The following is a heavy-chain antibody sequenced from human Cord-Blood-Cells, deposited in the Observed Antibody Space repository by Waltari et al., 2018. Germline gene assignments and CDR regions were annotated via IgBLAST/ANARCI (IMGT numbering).Heavy chain of an antibody. V-gene: IGHV3-30*18. CDR3: AKSLRLQYYFDY. Sequence: QVQLVESGGGVVQPGRSLRLSCAASGFTFSSSGIHWVRQAPGKGLEWVAVISYDGSNKYYADSVKGRFTISRDNSKNTLYLQMNSLRAEDTAVYYCAKSLRLQYYFDYWGQGTLVTVSS. J-gene: IGHJ4*02. D-gene: IGHD4-4*01. CDR1: GFTFSSSG. CDR2: ISYDGSNK.